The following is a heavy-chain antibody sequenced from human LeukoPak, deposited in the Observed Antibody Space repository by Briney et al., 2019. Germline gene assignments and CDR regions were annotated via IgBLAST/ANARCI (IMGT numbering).Heavy chain of an antibody. Sequence: SVRVSCKASGGTFSSYAISWVRQAPGQGLEWMGRIIPILGIANYAQKFQGRVTITADKSTSTAYMELSSLRSEDTAVYYCARVDSLLYGGSNGAFDIWGQGTMVTVSS. D-gene: IGHD4-23*01. V-gene: IGHV1-69*04. CDR1: GGTFSSYA. CDR3: ARVDSLLYGGSNGAFDI. CDR2: IIPILGIA. J-gene: IGHJ3*02.